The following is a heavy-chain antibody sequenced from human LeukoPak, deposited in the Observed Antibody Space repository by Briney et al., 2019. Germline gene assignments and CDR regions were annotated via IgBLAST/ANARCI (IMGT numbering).Heavy chain of an antibody. D-gene: IGHD2-21*01. Sequence: GGSLRLSCAASGFIFSSYGMHWVRQAPGKGLEWVAFIRYDGSNEYYADSVKGRFTISRDNSRNTLYLQMNSLRAKDTAVYYCAGDGDGFDPWGQGTLVTVSS. CDR1: GFIFSSYG. CDR2: IRYDGSNE. CDR3: AGDGDGFDP. J-gene: IGHJ5*02. V-gene: IGHV3-30*02.